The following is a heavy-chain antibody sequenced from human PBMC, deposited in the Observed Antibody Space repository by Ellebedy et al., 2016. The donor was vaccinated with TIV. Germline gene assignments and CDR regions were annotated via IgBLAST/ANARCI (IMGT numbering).Heavy chain of an antibody. CDR3: ARACSNYRYYYYYMDV. Sequence: SETLSLXXTVSGGSISSGGYYWSWIRQHPGKGLEWIGYIYYSGSTYYNPSLKSRVTISVDASKNQFSLKLSSVTAADTAVYYCARACSNYRYYYYYMDVWGKGTTVTVSS. CDR2: IYYSGST. D-gene: IGHD4-11*01. J-gene: IGHJ6*03. V-gene: IGHV4-31*03. CDR1: GGSISSGGYY.